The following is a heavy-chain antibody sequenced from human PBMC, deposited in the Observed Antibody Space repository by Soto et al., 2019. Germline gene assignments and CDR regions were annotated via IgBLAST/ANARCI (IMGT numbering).Heavy chain of an antibody. CDR2: INTNNGNT. V-gene: IGHV1-18*01. Sequence: QVQLVQSGAVVKKPGASVKVSCKASGCSFTSYGIGWVRQAPGRGLEWMGWINTNNGNTNSAQRLQGRVTMTADTSTRTAYMELRSLRFDDTAVYYCARDLLGSFDVWVQGTMVTISS. J-gene: IGHJ3*01. CDR1: GCSFTSYG. D-gene: IGHD2-15*01. CDR3: ARDLLGSFDV.